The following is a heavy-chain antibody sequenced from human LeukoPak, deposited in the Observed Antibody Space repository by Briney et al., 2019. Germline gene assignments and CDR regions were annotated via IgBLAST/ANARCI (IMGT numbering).Heavy chain of an antibody. J-gene: IGHJ6*02. D-gene: IGHD3-3*01. CDR2: INHSGST. CDR3: ARGRQYYDFWSGYHRDDYYYGMDV. Sequence: PSETLSLTCTVSGGSIDRSSYYWGWIRQPPGKGLEWIGEINHSGSTNYNPSLKSRVTISVDTSKNQFSLKLSSVAAADTAVYYCARGRQYYDFWSGYHRDDYYYGMDVWGQGTTVTVS. V-gene: IGHV4-39*07. CDR1: GGSIDRSSYY.